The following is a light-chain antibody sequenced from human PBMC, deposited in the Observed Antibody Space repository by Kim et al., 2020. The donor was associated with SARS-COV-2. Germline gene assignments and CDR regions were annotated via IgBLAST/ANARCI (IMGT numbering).Light chain of an antibody. CDR3: GAWDNSLSAGI. CDR2: DND. CDR1: SYNIGKNY. J-gene: IGLJ2*01. V-gene: IGLV1-51*01. Sequence: GQKATTSGPGSSYNIGKNYVSWYQQIPGTAPKLLIYDNDKRAAGIPDRFFGSKSGTSATLGITGLQTGDEADYYCGAWDNSLSAGIFGGGTQLTVL.